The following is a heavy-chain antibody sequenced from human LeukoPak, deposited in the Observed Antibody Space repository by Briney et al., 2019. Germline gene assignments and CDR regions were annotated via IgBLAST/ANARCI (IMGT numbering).Heavy chain of an antibody. D-gene: IGHD1-26*01. J-gene: IGHJ6*03. CDR3: ARSQNFSDYYYYYLDV. V-gene: IGHV3-53*01. CDR2: IYSGGST. CDR1: GFTVSSNY. Sequence: GGSLRLSCAASGFTVSSNYMSWVRQAPGKGLEWVSVIYSGGSTYYADSVKGRFTISRDNSKNTLYLQMNSLRAEDTAVYYCARSQNFSDYYYYYLDVCGKGTTVTVSS.